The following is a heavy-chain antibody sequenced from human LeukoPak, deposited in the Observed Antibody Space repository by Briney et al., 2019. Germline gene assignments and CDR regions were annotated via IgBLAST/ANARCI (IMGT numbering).Heavy chain of an antibody. CDR1: GGSISSYY. CDR2: IYYSGST. D-gene: IGHD3-22*01. V-gene: IGHV4-59*12. Sequence: PSETLSLTCTVSGGSISSYYWSWIRQPPGKGLEWIGYIYYSGSTYYNPSLKSRVTISVDRSKNQFSLKLSSVTAADTAVYYCARISSGYYADAFDIWGQGTMVTVSS. CDR3: ARISSGYYADAFDI. J-gene: IGHJ3*02.